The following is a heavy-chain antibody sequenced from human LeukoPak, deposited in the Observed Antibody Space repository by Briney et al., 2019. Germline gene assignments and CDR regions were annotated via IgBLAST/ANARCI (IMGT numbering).Heavy chain of an antibody. J-gene: IGHJ6*02. V-gene: IGHV3-21*01. CDR3: ASNLPVMVPAATYGMDV. Sequence: GGSLRLSCADSGFTFSSYSMNWVRQAPGKGLEWVPSISSGSKYIYNADSVKGRFTISRDNSKNTLYLQMNSLRAEDTAVYYCASNLPVMVPAATYGMDVWGQGTTVTVSS. CDR2: ISSGSKYI. D-gene: IGHD2-2*01. CDR1: GFTFSSYS.